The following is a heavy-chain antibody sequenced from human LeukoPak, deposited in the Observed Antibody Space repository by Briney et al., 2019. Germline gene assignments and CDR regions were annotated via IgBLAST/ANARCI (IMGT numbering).Heavy chain of an antibody. D-gene: IGHD5-18*01. V-gene: IGHV3-30-3*01. CDR2: ISYDGSNK. Sequence: GSLRLSYAASGFTFSSYAMHWVRQAPGKGLEWVAVISYDGSNKYYADSVKGRFTISRDNSKNTLYLQMNSLRAEDTALYYCAKEVDGYSYGYDYWGQGTLVTVSS. J-gene: IGHJ4*02. CDR1: GFTFSSYA. CDR3: AKEVDGYSYGYDY.